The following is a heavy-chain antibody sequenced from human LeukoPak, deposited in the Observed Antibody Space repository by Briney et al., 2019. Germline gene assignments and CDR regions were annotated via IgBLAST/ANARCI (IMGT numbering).Heavy chain of an antibody. CDR1: GYSFTNYG. CDR2: ISGYTGNT. Sequence: GASVKVSCEASGYSFTNYGVNWVRQAPGQGLEWLGWISGYTGNTDYAQKFQGRVTMTTDTSTTTAYMELRSLRSDDTAVYYCARAPRVASTGRFDYWGQGTLVTVSS. V-gene: IGHV1-18*01. D-gene: IGHD6-13*01. J-gene: IGHJ4*02. CDR3: ARAPRVASTGRFDY.